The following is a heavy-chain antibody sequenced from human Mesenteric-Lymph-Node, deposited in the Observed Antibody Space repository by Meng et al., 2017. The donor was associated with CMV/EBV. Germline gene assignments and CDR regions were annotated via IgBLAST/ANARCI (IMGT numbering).Heavy chain of an antibody. J-gene: IGHJ4*02. CDR1: YTFTSYG. CDR2: ITAYSGNT. CDR3: ARYYDSSGSYYEDFDY. V-gene: IGHV1-18*01. Sequence: YTFTSYGISWVRQDPGQGLEWMGWITAYSGNTNYAQKFQGRLTMTTDTSTSTVYMELRSLRSDDTAVYYCARYYDSSGSYYEDFDYWGQGTLVTVSS. D-gene: IGHD3-22*01.